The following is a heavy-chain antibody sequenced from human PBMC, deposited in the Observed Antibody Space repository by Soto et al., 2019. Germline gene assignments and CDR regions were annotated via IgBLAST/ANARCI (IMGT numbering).Heavy chain of an antibody. CDR2: ISAYNGNT. Sequence: ASVQGSFKASGYAFTSYGISWVRQAPGQGLEWMGWISAYNGNTNYAQKLQGRVTMTTDTSTSTAYMELRSLRSDDAAVYYCARVIFVVVTQGWFDPWGQGTMFTVCS. CDR1: GYAFTSYG. V-gene: IGHV1-18*01. J-gene: IGHJ5*02. D-gene: IGHD2-21*02. CDR3: ARVIFVVVTQGWFDP.